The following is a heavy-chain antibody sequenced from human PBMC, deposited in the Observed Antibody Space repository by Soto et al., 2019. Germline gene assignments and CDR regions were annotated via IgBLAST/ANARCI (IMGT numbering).Heavy chain of an antibody. CDR2: INSDGSST. Sequence: PGGSLRLSCAASGFTFSSYWMHWVRQAPGKGLVWVSRINSDGSSTSYADSVKGRFTISRDNAKNTLYLQMNSLRAEDTAGYYCASPSYSSSSAWGMDVWGQGTTVTVSS. V-gene: IGHV3-74*01. CDR1: GFTFSSYW. J-gene: IGHJ6*02. CDR3: ASPSYSSSSAWGMDV. D-gene: IGHD6-6*01.